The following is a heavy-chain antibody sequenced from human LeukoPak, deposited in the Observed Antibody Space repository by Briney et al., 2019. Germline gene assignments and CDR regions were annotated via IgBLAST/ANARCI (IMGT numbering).Heavy chain of an antibody. CDR3: AKAEVGARYYFDY. J-gene: IGHJ4*02. CDR1: GFTFSSYA. CDR2: ISGSGGST. Sequence: PGGSLRLSCAASGFTFSSYAMSWVRQAPGKGLEWVSAISGSGGSTFYADSVKGRFTISRDNSKNTLYLQMNSLRAEDTAVYYCAKAEVGARYYFDYWGQGTLVTVSS. D-gene: IGHD1-26*01. V-gene: IGHV3-23*01.